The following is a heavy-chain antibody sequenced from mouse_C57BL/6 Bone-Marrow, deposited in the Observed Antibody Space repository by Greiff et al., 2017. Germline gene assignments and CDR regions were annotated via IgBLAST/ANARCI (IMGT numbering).Heavy chain of an antibody. V-gene: IGHV1-81*01. Sequence: QVPLKQSGAELARPGASVKLSCKASGYTFTSSGISWVKQRTGQGLEWIGEIYPRSGNTYYNEKFKGKATLTADKSSSTAYMELRSLTSEDSAVYFCAPYYYGSSSYFDYWGQGTTLTVSS. CDR1: GYTFTSSG. CDR2: IYPRSGNT. J-gene: IGHJ2*01. D-gene: IGHD1-1*01. CDR3: APYYYGSSSYFDY.